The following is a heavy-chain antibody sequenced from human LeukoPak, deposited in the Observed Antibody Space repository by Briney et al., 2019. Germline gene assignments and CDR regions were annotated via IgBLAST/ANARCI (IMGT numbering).Heavy chain of an antibody. D-gene: IGHD1-14*01. CDR3: AILPPSDHEGDYYYYYYMDV. CDR2: ISSSSSYI. CDR1: GFTFSSYS. J-gene: IGHJ6*03. V-gene: IGHV3-21*04. Sequence: PGGSLRLSCAASGFTFSSYSMNWVRQAPGKGLEWVSSISSSSSYIYYADSVKGRFTISRDNSKISRDNSKNTLYLQMSSLRAEDTAVYYCAILPPSDHEGDYYYYYYMDVWGKGTTVTVSS.